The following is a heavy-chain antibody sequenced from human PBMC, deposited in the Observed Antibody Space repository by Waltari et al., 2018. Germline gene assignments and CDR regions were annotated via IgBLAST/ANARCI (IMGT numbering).Heavy chain of an antibody. Sequence: QVQLQESGPGLVKPSATLSLTCTVSGGSISSYYWSWTRQPPGTGLEWIGYIYYSGSTNYNPSLKSRFTISVDTSKNQFSLKLSSVTAADTAVYYCAREGRDSSGYYLDYWGQGTLVTVSS. V-gene: IGHV4-59*01. CDR2: IYYSGST. CDR1: GGSISSYY. J-gene: IGHJ4*02. CDR3: AREGRDSSGYYLDY. D-gene: IGHD3-22*01.